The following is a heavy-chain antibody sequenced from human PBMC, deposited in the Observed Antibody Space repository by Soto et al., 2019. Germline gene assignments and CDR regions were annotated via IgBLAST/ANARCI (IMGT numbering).Heavy chain of an antibody. CDR1: VGSMTRRNHS. CDR3: AKAHVMVVAGSTFDY. CDR2: IHHTGAT. Sequence: SEALSLTCTVTVGSMTRRNHSWGWVRQPPGKGLEWVASIHHTGATYYNPSLRARITISVDTSNNQFSLKLRSVTAADTAVYYCAKAHVMVVAGSTFDYWGHGTMVTVSS. V-gene: IGHV4-39*01. J-gene: IGHJ4*01. D-gene: IGHD6-19*01.